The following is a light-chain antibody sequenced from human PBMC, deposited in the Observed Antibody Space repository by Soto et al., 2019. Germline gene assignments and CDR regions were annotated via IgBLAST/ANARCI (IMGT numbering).Light chain of an antibody. V-gene: IGLV1-44*01. J-gene: IGLJ1*01. CDR2: ANN. CDR1: SSNIGSNT. CDR3: AAWDDSLNGYV. Sequence: QSVLTQPPSASGPPGQRVTISCSGSSSNIGSNTVNWYQQLPGTAPKLLIHANNQRPSGVPDRFSGSKSGTSASLAISWLQSEEADYYCAAWDDSLNGYVLGNGTKVTVL.